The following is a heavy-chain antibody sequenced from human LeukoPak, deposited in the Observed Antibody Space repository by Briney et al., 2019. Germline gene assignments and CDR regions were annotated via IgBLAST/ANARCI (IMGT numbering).Heavy chain of an antibody. V-gene: IGHV5-51*01. J-gene: IGHJ5*02. D-gene: IGHD3-22*01. CDR1: GYSFTSYW. CDR2: IYPGDSDT. Sequence: GEPLKISCKGSGYSFTSYWLGWVRQIPGKGLEWMGSIYPGDSDTRYSPSSQGQVTISADKSISTAYLQWSSLKASDTAMYYCARTYYYDSSGSPGWFDPWGQGTLVTVSS. CDR3: ARTYYYDSSGSPGWFDP.